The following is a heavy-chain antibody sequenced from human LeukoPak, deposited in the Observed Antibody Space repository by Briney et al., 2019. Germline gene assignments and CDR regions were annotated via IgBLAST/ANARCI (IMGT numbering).Heavy chain of an antibody. CDR3: ARDYNGTPDY. CDR1: GFTFSSYA. D-gene: IGHD1-26*01. Sequence: PGGSLRLSCAASGFTFSSYAMHWVRQAPGKGLQWVALIWYDGSNKYYGDSVKGRFTISRDNSKSTLNLQMSSLRGEDTATYYCARDYNGTPDYWGQGTLVTVSS. J-gene: IGHJ4*02. CDR2: IWYDGSNK. V-gene: IGHV3-30*02.